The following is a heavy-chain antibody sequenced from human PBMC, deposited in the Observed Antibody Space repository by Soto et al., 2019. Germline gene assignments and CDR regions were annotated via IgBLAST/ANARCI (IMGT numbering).Heavy chain of an antibody. V-gene: IGHV1-2*02. CDR3: ARDLLAASGGYGMDV. D-gene: IGHD6-13*01. CDR1: GYTFTGYY. Sequence: VASVQVSCKASGYTFTGYYMHWVRQAPGQGLEWMGWINPNSGGANYAQKFQGRVTMTRDTSISTAYMELSRLRSDDTAVYYCARDLLAASGGYGMDVWGQATTVTLYS. J-gene: IGHJ6*02. CDR2: INPNSGGA.